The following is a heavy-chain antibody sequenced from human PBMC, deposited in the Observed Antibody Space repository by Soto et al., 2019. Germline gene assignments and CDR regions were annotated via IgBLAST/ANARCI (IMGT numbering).Heavy chain of an antibody. Sequence: GGSLRLSCAASGFTFSSYAMSWVRQAPGKGLEWVSAISGSGGSTYYADSVKGRFTISRDNSKNTLYLQMNSLRAEDTAVYYCANPEYGDYGPVYYYGMDVWGQGTTVTVSS. J-gene: IGHJ6*02. CDR2: ISGSGGST. CDR1: GFTFSSYA. V-gene: IGHV3-23*01. D-gene: IGHD4-17*01. CDR3: ANPEYGDYGPVYYYGMDV.